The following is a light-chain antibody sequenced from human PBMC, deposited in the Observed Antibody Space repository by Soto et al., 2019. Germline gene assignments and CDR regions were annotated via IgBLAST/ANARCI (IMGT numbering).Light chain of an antibody. V-gene: IGKV3-20*01. CDR3: QQYGDLPWT. CDR2: GAS. J-gene: IGKJ1*01. CDR1: QSVSSNY. Sequence: TQSPGTLSSSPGEISTLSCRSSQSVSSNYLAWYQQKPGQAPRLLIYGASSRATGIPDRFSGSGSGTDFTLTIDRLESEDFAVYFCQQYGDLPWTFGQGTKVDIK.